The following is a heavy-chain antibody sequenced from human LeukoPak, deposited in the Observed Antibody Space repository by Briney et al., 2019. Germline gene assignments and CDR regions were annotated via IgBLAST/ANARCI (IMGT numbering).Heavy chain of an antibody. D-gene: IGHD1-14*01. CDR1: GFTFSSYW. CDR3: ARNQRRLDY. V-gene: IGHV3-7*01. J-gene: IGHJ4*02. CDR2: LKQDASDK. Sequence: GGSLRLSCAASGFTFSSYWMSWVRQAPGKGLELVANLKQDASDKYYVDSVKGRFTISRDNAKTSLYLQMNSLRAEDTAVYYCARNQRRLDYWGQGTLVTVSS.